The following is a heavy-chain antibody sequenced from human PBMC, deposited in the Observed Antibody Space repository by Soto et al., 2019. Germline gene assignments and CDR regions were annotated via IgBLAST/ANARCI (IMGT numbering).Heavy chain of an antibody. CDR2: IHYSGST. J-gene: IGHJ3*02. CDR3: ARHGDGYNDAFDI. Sequence: SETLSLTCTVSGGSISSYYWSWIRQPPGKGLEWIGYIHYSGSTNYNPSLKSRVTISGDTPKNQFSRRLSMGTAADTAVYYCARHGDGYNDAFDIWGQGTMVTVSS. D-gene: IGHD5-12*01. CDR1: GGSISSYY. V-gene: IGHV4-59*08.